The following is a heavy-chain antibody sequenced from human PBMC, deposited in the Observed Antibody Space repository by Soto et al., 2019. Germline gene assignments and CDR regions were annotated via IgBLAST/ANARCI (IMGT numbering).Heavy chain of an antibody. CDR2: IYPGDSDT. V-gene: IGHV5-51*01. CDR1: GYSFTSYW. CDR3: ATASGHYFDY. Sequence: PGESLKISCKGSGYSFTSYWIVWVRQMPEKGLEWMGIIYPGDSDTRYNPSFQGQVTISADKSITTAYLQWNSLKASDTAMYYCATASGHYFDYWGQGTLVTVSS. D-gene: IGHD6-25*01. J-gene: IGHJ4*02.